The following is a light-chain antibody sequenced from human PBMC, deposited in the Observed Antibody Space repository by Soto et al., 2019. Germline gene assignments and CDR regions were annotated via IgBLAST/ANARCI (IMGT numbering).Light chain of an antibody. V-gene: IGLV2-14*01. Sequence: QSVLTQPASVSGSPGQSITISCTGTSSDVGAHNFVSWYQQHPGKAPKVMIYEVSNRPSGVSNRFSGSKSGNTASLTISGLQAEDEDDYYCNSYTNTAARVFGTGTKLTVL. CDR3: NSYTNTAARV. CDR2: EVS. J-gene: IGLJ1*01. CDR1: SSDVGAHNF.